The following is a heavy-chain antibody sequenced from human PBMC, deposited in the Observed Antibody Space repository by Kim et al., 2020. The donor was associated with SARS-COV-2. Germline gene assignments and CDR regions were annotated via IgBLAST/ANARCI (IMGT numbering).Heavy chain of an antibody. CDR3: SGAAYCSKTSCYGLDV. CDR2: ISTSGTTI. Sequence: GGSLRLSCTASGFTFSDYYMSWIRQAPGKGLEWVSYISTSGTTIYYRDSVKGRFTVSRDNSKNSLYLEVNNLRAEDTAVYYCSGAAYCSKTSCYGLDVWG. V-gene: IGHV3-11*04. J-gene: IGHJ6*01. D-gene: IGHD2-2*01. CDR1: GFTFSDYY.